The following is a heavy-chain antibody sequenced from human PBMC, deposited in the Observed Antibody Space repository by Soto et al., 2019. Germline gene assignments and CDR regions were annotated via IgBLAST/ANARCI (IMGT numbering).Heavy chain of an antibody. CDR1: GFTFSNYG. D-gene: IGHD3-22*01. Sequence: GGSLRLSCAASGFTFSNYGMHWVRQAPGKGLEWVAVISYDGSNKYYADSVKGRFTISRDNSKNTLYLQMNSLRAEDTAVYYCAKEWVYDSSGWXFAYWGQGTLVTVSS. J-gene: IGHJ4*02. CDR3: AKEWVYDSSGWXFAY. CDR2: ISYDGSNK. V-gene: IGHV3-30*18.